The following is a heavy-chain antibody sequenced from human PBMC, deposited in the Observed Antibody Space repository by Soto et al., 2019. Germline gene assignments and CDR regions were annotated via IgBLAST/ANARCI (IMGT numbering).Heavy chain of an antibody. V-gene: IGHV3-30*18. CDR1: GFTFSNYD. CDR2: LSFDGNNK. Sequence: QVQLVESGGGVVQPGGSLRLSCAASGFTFSNYDMHWVRQAPGEGLGWVAVLSFDGNNKNYADSVKGRFTISRDNSKNTPFLRMNSLRTEDTAVYFCAKDFYTVRLPGSPRPHYFHFWGPGTLVTVSS. CDR3: AKDFYTVRLPGSPRPHYFHF. D-gene: IGHD4-17*01. J-gene: IGHJ4*01.